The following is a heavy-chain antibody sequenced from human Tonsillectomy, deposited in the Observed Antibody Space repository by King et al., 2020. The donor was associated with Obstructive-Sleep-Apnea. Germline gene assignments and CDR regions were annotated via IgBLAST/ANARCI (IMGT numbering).Heavy chain of an antibody. CDR2: IYYSGST. V-gene: IGHV4-59*01. D-gene: IGHD4-17*01. CDR3: ARAGRDGDYVGWFDP. Sequence: VPLQESGPGLVKPSETLSLTCTVSGGSISSYYWSWLRPPPGKGLEWIGYIYYSGSTNYNPSLKSRVTISVDTSKNQFSLKLSSVTAADTAVYYCARAGRDGDYVGWFDPWGQGTLVTVSS. CDR1: GGSISSYY. J-gene: IGHJ5*02.